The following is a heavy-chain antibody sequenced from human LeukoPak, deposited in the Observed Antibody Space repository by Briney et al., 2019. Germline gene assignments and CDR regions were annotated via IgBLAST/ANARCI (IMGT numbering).Heavy chain of an antibody. CDR2: IYYSGST. CDR1: GGSISSYY. V-gene: IGHV4-59*08. J-gene: IGHJ3*02. CDR3: ASSTTETAFDI. D-gene: IGHD4-11*01. Sequence: SETLSLTCTVSGGSISSYYWSWIRQPPGKGLEWIGYIYYSGSTNYNPSLKSRVTISVDTSKNQFSLKLSSVTAADTAVYYCASSTTETAFDIWGQGTMVTVSS.